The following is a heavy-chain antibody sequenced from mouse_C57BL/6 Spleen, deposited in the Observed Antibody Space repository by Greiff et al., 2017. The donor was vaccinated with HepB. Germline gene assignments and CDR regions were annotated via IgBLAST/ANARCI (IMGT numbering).Heavy chain of an antibody. CDR2: INPNNGGT. J-gene: IGHJ3*01. D-gene: IGHD1-1*01. CDR1: GYTFTDYY. Sequence: EVQLQQSGPELVKPGASVKISCKASGYTFTDYYMNWVKQSHGKSLEWIGDINPNNGGTSYNQKFKGKATLTVDKSSSTAYMELRSLTSEDSAVYYCARVGDYYYGSSYPWFAYWGQGTLVTVSA. CDR3: ARVGDYYYGSSYPWFAY. V-gene: IGHV1-26*01.